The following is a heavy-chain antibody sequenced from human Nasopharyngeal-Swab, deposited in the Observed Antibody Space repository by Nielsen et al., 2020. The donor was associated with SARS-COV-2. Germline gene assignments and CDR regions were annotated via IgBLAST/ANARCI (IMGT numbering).Heavy chain of an antibody. J-gene: IGHJ4*02. D-gene: IGHD4-23*01. Sequence: GESLKISCAASGLTFSSYAMHWVRQAPGKGLEWVAVISYDGSNKYYADSVKGRFTISRDNSKNTLYLQMNSLRAEDTAVYYCARDSGGNIDYWGQGTLVTVSS. CDR2: ISYDGSNK. CDR3: ARDSGGNIDY. V-gene: IGHV3-30-3*01. CDR1: GLTFSSYA.